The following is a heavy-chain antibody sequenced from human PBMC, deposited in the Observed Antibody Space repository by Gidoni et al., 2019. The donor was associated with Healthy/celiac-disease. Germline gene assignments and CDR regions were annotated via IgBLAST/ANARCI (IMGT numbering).Heavy chain of an antibody. CDR3: AKGTTVTTFFDY. CDR1: AFTFSSYA. Sequence: EVPLFDSGGGLVPPGGSLSFSLAASAFTFSSYAMSWVRQAPGKGLAWVSAMSGSGGSTYYADSVKGRFTISRDNSKNTLYLQMNSLRAEDTAVYYCAKGTTVTTFFDYWGQGTLVTVSS. V-gene: IGHV3-23*01. J-gene: IGHJ4*02. D-gene: IGHD4-17*01. CDR2: MSGSGGST.